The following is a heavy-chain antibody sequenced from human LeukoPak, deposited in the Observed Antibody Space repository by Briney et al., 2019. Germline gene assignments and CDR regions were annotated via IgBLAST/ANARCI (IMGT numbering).Heavy chain of an antibody. CDR1: GYTFTGYY. CDR2: ISAYNGNT. V-gene: IGHV1-18*04. CDR3: ARETKDGSGKIDY. J-gene: IGHJ4*02. D-gene: IGHD6-25*01. Sequence: ASVTVSCKASGYTFTGYYMHWVRQAPGQGLEWMGWISAYNGNTNYAQKLQGRVTMTTDTSTSTAYMELRSLRSDDTAVYYCARETKDGSGKIDYWGQGTLVTVSS.